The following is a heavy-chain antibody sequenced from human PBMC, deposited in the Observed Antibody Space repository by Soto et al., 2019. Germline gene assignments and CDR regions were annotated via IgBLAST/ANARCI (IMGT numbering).Heavy chain of an antibody. D-gene: IGHD2-15*01. Sequence: PSETLSLTCTVSGGSISSYYWSWIRQPPGKGLEWIGYIYYSGSTNYNPSLKSRVTISVDTSKNQFSLKLSSVTAADTAVYYCARRCGSGGSCYGYYYYYMDVWGKGTTVTVSS. CDR1: GGSISSYY. CDR2: IYYSGST. CDR3: ARRCGSGGSCYGYYYYYMDV. V-gene: IGHV4-59*08. J-gene: IGHJ6*03.